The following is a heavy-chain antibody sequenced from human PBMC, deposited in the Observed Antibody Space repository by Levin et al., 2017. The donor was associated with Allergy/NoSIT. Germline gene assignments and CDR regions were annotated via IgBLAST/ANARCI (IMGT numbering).Heavy chain of an antibody. V-gene: IGHV4-59*01. CDR2: IYYSGST. CDR1: GGSISSYY. J-gene: IGHJ6*03. CDR3: AREPPEGDHYMDV. Sequence: SETLSLTCTVSGGSISSYYWSWIRQPPGKGLEWIGYIYYSGSTNYNPSLKSRVTISVDTSKNQFSLKLSSVTAADTAVYYCAREPPEGDHYMDVWGKGTTVTVSS. D-gene: IGHD1-14*01.